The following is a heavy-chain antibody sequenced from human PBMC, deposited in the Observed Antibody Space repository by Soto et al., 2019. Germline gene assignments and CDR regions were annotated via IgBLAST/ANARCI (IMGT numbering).Heavy chain of an antibody. V-gene: IGHV3-21*01. CDR2: ISSSSSYI. CDR1: GFTFSSYS. D-gene: IGHD3-22*01. Sequence: GGSLRLSCAASGFTFSSYSMNWVRQAPGKGLEWVSSISSSSSYIYYADSVKGRFTISRDNAKNSLYLQMSSLRAEDTAVYYCARDPSSYYYDSSGYSGAFDIWGQGTMVTVSS. J-gene: IGHJ3*02. CDR3: ARDPSSYYYDSSGYSGAFDI.